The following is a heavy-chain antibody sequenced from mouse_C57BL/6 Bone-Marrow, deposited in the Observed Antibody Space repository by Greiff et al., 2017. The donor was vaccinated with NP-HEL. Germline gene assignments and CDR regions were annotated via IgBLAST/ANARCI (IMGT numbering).Heavy chain of an antibody. Sequence: DVQLVESGGGLVKPGGSLKLSCAASGFTFSSYDMSWVRQTPEKRLEWVATISDGGSYTYYPDNVKGRVTISRDNANNHLYLQMSHLKSEDTAMYYCASLYYSNYDYWGQGTTLTVSS. CDR1: GFTFSSYD. J-gene: IGHJ2*01. V-gene: IGHV5-4*01. CDR3: ASLYYSNYDY. CDR2: ISDGGSYT. D-gene: IGHD2-5*01.